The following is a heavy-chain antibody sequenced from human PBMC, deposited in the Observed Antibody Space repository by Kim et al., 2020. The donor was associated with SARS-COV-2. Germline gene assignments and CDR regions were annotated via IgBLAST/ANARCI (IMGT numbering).Heavy chain of an antibody. J-gene: IGHJ4*01. D-gene: IGHD6-19*01. V-gene: IGHV3-9*01. Sequence: GGSLRLSCAASGFTFDDYAMHWVRQAPGKGLEWVSGFSWNSGSIGYADSVKGRFTISRDNAKNSLYLQMNSLRAEDTALYYCAKDMAGSKVKGYYFDYWGQGTLV. CDR2: FSWNSGSI. CDR1: GFTFDDYA. CDR3: AKDMAGSKVKGYYFDY.